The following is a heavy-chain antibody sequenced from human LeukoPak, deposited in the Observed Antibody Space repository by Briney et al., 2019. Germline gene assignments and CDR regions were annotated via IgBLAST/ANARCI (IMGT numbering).Heavy chain of an antibody. CDR2: LSGSGGST. CDR3: AKSFSGGNSPIDY. V-gene: IGHV3-23*01. J-gene: IGHJ4*02. D-gene: IGHD4-23*01. CDR1: GFTFSTYW. Sequence: PGGSLRLSCAASGFTFSTYWMHWVRQAPGKGLEWVSALSGSGGSTYYADSVKGRFTISRDNSKNTLYLQMNSLRAEDTAVYYCAKSFSGGNSPIDYWGQGTLVTVSS.